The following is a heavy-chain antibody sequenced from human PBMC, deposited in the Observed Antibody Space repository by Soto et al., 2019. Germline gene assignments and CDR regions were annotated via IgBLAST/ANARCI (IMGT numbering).Heavy chain of an antibody. J-gene: IGHJ6*02. Sequence: ASETLSITCAFYVGSFSVYYWSWIRQPPGKGLEWIGEINHSGSTNYNPSLKSRVTISVDTSKNQFSLKLSYVTAADTAVYYCARLSRSSGWFYYYYGMDVWGQGTTVTVSS. CDR2: INHSGST. CDR1: VGSFSVYY. D-gene: IGHD6-19*01. V-gene: IGHV4-34*01. CDR3: ARLSRSSGWFYYYYGMDV.